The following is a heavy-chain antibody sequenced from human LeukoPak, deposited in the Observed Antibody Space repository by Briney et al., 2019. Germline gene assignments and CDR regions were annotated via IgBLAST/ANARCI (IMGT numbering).Heavy chain of an antibody. CDR1: GFTFSSYG. D-gene: IGHD4-17*01. J-gene: IGHJ4*02. Sequence: GRSLRLSCAASGFTFSSYGMHWVRQAPGKGLEWVAVIWYDGSNKYYADSVKGRFTISRDNSKNTLYLQMNSLRAEDTAVYYCAKDSGPVTTQPDYWGQGTLVTVSP. V-gene: IGHV3-33*06. CDR2: IWYDGSNK. CDR3: AKDSGPVTTQPDY.